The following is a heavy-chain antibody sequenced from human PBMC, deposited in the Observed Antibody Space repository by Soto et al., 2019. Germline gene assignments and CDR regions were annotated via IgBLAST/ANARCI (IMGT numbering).Heavy chain of an antibody. J-gene: IGHJ4*02. CDR1: GYIFTSYY. D-gene: IGHD5-18*01. Sequence: QVQLVQSGAEVKKPGASVMLSCKPSGYIFTSYYIHWVRQAPGQGLEWMGIINPSGGGTTYAQKFRGRVXXTXDXXTSTVYMELSSLRSEDTAVYYCAGARPKGYSYEDYWGQGTLVTVSS. CDR2: INPSGGGT. CDR3: AGARPKGYSYEDY. V-gene: IGHV1-46*01.